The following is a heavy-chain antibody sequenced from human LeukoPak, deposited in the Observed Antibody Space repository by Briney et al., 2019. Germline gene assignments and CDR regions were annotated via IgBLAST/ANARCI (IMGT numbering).Heavy chain of an antibody. V-gene: IGHV1-8*01. CDR3: ARGGIRDSNNVNYLYMDV. Sequence: ASVKVSCKASGYTFAIYNVDWVRQATGKGLEWMGWMNPRTGLAGYAQKFQDRVNMTRNTFITTAYMELTSLRSEDTAVYFCARGGIRDSNNVNYLYMDVWGKGTTVIVSS. CDR1: GYTFAIYN. CDR2: MNPRTGLA. J-gene: IGHJ6*04. D-gene: IGHD4-11*01.